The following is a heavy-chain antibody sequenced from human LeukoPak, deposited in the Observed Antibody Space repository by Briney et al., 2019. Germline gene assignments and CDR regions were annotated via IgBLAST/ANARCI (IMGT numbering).Heavy chain of an antibody. J-gene: IGHJ4*02. CDR3: ARLGNYGSGSRPIDY. D-gene: IGHD3-10*01. V-gene: IGHV5-51*01. Sequence: GESLKISCKGSGYSFPSYWIAWVRQMPGKGLEWMGIIYPGDSDTRYSQSIQGQVTISADKSISTAYLQWSSLKASDTAMYYCARLGNYGSGSRPIDYWGQGTLVTDSS. CDR2: IYPGDSDT. CDR1: GYSFPSYW.